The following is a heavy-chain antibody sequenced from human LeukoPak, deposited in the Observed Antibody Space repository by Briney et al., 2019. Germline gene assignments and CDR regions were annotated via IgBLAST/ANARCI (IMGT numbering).Heavy chain of an antibody. CDR3: ARDGLFPAFDAFDI. D-gene: IGHD2-21*01. CDR2: IKQDGSEK. J-gene: IGHJ3*02. V-gene: IGHV3-7*01. Sequence: GGSLRLSCAASGFTFSGYWMSWVRQAPGKGLEWVANIKQDGSEKYYVDSVKGRFTISRDNAKNSLYLQMNSLRAEDTAVYYCARDGLFPAFDAFDIWGQGTMVTVSS. CDR1: GFTFSGYW.